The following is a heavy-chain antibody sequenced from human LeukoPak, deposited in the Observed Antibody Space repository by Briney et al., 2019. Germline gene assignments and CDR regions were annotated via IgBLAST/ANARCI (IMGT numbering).Heavy chain of an antibody. J-gene: IGHJ4*02. V-gene: IGHV3-21*01. CDR3: ARESSSWRYFDY. Sequence: PGGSLRLSCAASGFTFSSYSMNWVRQAPGKGLEWVSSISSSSSYIYYADSVKGRFTISRDNAKNSLYLQMNSLRAEDTAVYYCARESSSWRYFDYWGQGTLVTVSS. CDR2: ISSSSSYI. CDR1: GFTFSSYS. D-gene: IGHD6-13*01.